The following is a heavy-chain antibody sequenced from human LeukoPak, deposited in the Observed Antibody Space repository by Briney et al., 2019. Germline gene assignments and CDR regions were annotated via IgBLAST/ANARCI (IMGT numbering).Heavy chain of an antibody. J-gene: IGHJ4*02. CDR1: GFTVSSNY. D-gene: IGHD1-14*01. CDR2: IYSGGST. V-gene: IGHV3-53*01. Sequence: PGGSLRLSCAASGFTVSSNYMSWVRQAPGKGLEWVSVIYSGGSTYYADSVKGRFTISRDNSKNTLYLQMNSLRAEDTAVYYCARASEDSLTGLDYWGQGTLVTVSS. CDR3: ARASEDSLTGLDY.